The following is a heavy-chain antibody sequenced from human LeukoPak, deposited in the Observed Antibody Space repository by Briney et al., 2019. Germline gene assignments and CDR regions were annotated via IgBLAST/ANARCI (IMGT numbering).Heavy chain of an antibody. CDR2: ISGSGGST. Sequence: GGSLRLSCAASGFTFSSYAMSWVRQAPGKGLAWVSAISGSGGSTYYADSVKGRFTISRDNSKNTLYLQMNSLRAEDTAVYYCAKSGKRELFLDFDYWGQGTLVTVSS. J-gene: IGHJ4*02. CDR1: GFTFSSYA. V-gene: IGHV3-23*01. D-gene: IGHD1-26*01. CDR3: AKSGKRELFLDFDY.